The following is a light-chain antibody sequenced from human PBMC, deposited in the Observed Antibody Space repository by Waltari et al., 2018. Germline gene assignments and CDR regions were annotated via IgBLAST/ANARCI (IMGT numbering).Light chain of an antibody. CDR1: NIGSYS. CDR2: YDS. J-gene: IGLJ1*01. CDR3: HVWHAHFDPGV. Sequence: SYVLTQPPSVSVAPGETASITCGGDNIGSYSVHWYQQKPGQAPLLIIFYDSGRPSGVPARFSGSNSGNTATLTITSVEAGDEARYYCHVWHAHFDPGVFGTGTEVTVL. V-gene: IGLV3-21*04.